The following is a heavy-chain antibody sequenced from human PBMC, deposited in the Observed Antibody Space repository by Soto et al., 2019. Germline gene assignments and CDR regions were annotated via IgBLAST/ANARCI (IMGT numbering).Heavy chain of an antibody. D-gene: IGHD3-10*01. V-gene: IGHV3-23*01. J-gene: IGHJ6*02. CDR3: AKRYGSGSYRDFNSYYGMDT. Sequence: GGSLRLSCAASRFTFRNYGMSWVRQGPGKGLEWVSGISPTGEQRFYVDSVKGRFFISRDNSQNTLSLEMSNLRADDTAVYYCAKRYGSGSYRDFNSYYGMDTWGQGTSVTV. CDR1: RFTFRNYG. CDR2: ISPTGEQR.